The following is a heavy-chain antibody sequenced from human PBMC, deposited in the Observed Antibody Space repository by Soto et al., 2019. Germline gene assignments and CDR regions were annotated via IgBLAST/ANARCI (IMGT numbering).Heavy chain of an antibody. V-gene: IGHV1-69*01. Sequence: QVQLVQSGAEVKKPGSSVKVSCKASGGTFSSYAISWVRQAPGQGLEWMGGIIPIFGTANYAQKFQGRVTITADESTSTAYMELSSLRSEDTAVYYCARDVDSGYAPRSSYGASDYWGQGTLVTVSS. CDR2: IIPIFGTA. J-gene: IGHJ4*02. CDR3: ARDVDSGYAPRSSYGASDY. D-gene: IGHD5-12*01. CDR1: GGTFSSYA.